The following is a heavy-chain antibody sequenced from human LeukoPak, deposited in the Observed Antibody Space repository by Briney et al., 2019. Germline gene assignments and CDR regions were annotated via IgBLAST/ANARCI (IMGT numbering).Heavy chain of an antibody. D-gene: IGHD5-12*01. V-gene: IGHV1-8*03. Sequence: APVKVSCKASGYTFTSYDINWVRQATGQGLEWMGRMNPNSGSTGYAQKFQGRVTITRNTSISTAYMELSGLRSEDTAVYYCARGRSTGYPYYFEYWGQGTLVTVSS. CDR2: MNPNSGST. CDR1: GYTFTSYD. J-gene: IGHJ4*02. CDR3: ARGRSTGYPYYFEY.